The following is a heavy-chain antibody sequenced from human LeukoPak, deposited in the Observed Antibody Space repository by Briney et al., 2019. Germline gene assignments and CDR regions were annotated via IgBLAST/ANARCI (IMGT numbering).Heavy chain of an antibody. J-gene: IGHJ4*02. CDR3: TTVAPWVTTGYFNY. D-gene: IGHD4-17*01. CDR1: GFTFSNAW. CDR2: IKSKTDGGKT. Sequence: GGSLRLSCATSGFTFSNAWISWVRQPPGKGLEWVGRIKSKTDGGKTEYAARVKGKFTISRDDSKNMVYLQMNSLKIDDTAVYYCTTVAPWVTTGYFNYWGQGTLVTVSS. V-gene: IGHV3-15*01.